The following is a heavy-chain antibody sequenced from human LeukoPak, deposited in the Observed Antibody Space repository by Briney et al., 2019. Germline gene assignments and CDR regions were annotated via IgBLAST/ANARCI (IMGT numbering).Heavy chain of an antibody. Sequence: PSETLSLTCTVSGGSISSYYWSWIRQPPGKGLEWIAYIYDSGSTNYTPSLKTRVTISLDTSKNQFSLKLRSVTAADTAVYYCARVSERGWFDPGAREPWSPSPQ. V-gene: IGHV4-59*01. J-gene: IGHJ5*02. CDR2: IYDSGST. CDR3: ARVSERGWFDP. CDR1: GGSISSYY.